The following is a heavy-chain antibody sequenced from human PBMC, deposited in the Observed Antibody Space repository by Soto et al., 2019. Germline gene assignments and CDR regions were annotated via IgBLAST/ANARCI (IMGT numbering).Heavy chain of an antibody. J-gene: IGHJ4*02. CDR2: IIPIFGTA. D-gene: IGHD3-22*01. Sequence: SVKVSCKASGGTFSSYAISWVRQAPGQGLEWMGGIIPIFGTANYAQKFQGRVTITADESTSTAYMELSSLRSEDTAVYYCARVRYYYDSSGYPSPFDYWGQGTLVTVSS. CDR1: GGTFSSYA. CDR3: ARVRYYYDSSGYPSPFDY. V-gene: IGHV1-69*13.